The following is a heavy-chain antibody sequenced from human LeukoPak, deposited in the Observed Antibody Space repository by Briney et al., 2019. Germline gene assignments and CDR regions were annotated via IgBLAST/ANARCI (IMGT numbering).Heavy chain of an antibody. V-gene: IGHV4-59*01. J-gene: IGHJ6*03. Sequence: PSETLSLTCTVSGGSISSYYWSWIRQPPGKGLEWTGYIYYSGSTNYNPSLKSRVTISVDTSKNQFSLKLSSVTAADTAVYYCARLYRTYYYYMDVWGKGTTVTVSS. D-gene: IGHD1-26*01. CDR3: ARLYRTYYYYMDV. CDR1: GGSISSYY. CDR2: IYYSGST.